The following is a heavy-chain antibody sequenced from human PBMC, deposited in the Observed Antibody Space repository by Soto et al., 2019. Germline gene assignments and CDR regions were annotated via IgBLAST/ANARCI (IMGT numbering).Heavy chain of an antibody. CDR1: GGTFSSYA. J-gene: IGHJ3*02. V-gene: IGHV1-69*13. D-gene: IGHD2-15*01. CDR2: IIPIFGTA. Sequence: EASVKVSCKASGGTFSSYAISWVRQAPGQGLEWMGGIIPIFGTANYAQKFQGRVTITADESTSTAYMELSSLRSEDTAVYYCARSVVVVAATPGAFDIWGQGTMVTVSS. CDR3: ARSVVVVAATPGAFDI.